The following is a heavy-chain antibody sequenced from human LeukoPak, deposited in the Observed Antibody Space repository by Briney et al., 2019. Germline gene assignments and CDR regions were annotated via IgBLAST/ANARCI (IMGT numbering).Heavy chain of an antibody. J-gene: IGHJ3*02. CDR3: ARDLRIVATIFGAFDI. CDR2: IKQDGSEK. D-gene: IGHD5-12*01. CDR1: GFTFSSYW. V-gene: IGHV3-7*01. Sequence: GGSLRLSCAASGFTFSSYWMSWVRQAPGKGLEWVANIKQDGSEKYYVDSVKGRFTISRDNAKNSLYLQMNSLRAEDTAVYYCARDLRIVATIFGAFDISGQGTMVTVSS.